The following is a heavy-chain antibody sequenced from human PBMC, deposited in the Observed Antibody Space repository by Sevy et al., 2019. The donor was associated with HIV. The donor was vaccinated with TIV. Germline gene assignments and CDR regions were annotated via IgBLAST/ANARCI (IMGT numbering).Heavy chain of an antibody. D-gene: IGHD3-10*01. J-gene: IGHJ4*02. CDR1: EFICSNYW. CDR2: IAQDGNEQ. Sequence: GGSLKRSCATSEFICSNYWMTWVRQAPGKGLEWVANIAQDGNEQFYVDSVKGRFTISRDNAKNSLYLQMSSLRVEDTAVYYCARDQGRGLYYWGQGALVTVSS. CDR3: ARDQGRGLYY. V-gene: IGHV3-7*01.